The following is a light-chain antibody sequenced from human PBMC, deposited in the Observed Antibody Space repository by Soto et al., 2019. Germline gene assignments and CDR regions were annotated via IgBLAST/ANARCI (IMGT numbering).Light chain of an antibody. CDR2: DVR. V-gene: IGLV2-14*01. J-gene: IGLJ2*01. CDR3: SSYTSSSTLGV. Sequence: QSALTQPASVSGSPGQSITISCTGTSSDVGGYNYVSWYQQHPGKAPKLMIYDVRNRPSGVSNRFSGSKSGNTASLTISGLQDEDEADYYCSSYTSSSTLGVFGGGTKLTVL. CDR1: SSDVGGYNY.